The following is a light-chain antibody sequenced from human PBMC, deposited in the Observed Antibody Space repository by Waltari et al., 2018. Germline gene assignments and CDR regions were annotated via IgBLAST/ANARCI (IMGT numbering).Light chain of an antibody. V-gene: IGKV3-20*01. CDR2: DAS. CDR1: QSVSRT. CDR3: QKYGTLPAT. Sequence: EIVLTQSPGTLSLSPGAIATLSCRASQSVSRTLAWYQQKPGQAPRLLIYDASSRATGIPDRFSGSGSGTDFSLTISRLEPEDFAVYYCQKYGTLPATFGQGTKVEIK. J-gene: IGKJ1*01.